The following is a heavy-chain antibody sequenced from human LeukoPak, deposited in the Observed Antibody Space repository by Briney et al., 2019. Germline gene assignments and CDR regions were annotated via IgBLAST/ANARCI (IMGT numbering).Heavy chain of an antibody. J-gene: IGHJ4*02. CDR3: AKEFSPYYDSSGYYSPFDY. Sequence: GGSLRLSCAASGFTFSDYAMSWVRQAPGKGLEGVSGISASGGSTYYADSVKGRFTISRDNSKKTVYLQMNSLRAEDTAVYYCAKEFSPYYDSSGYYSPFDYWGQGTLVTVSS. CDR2: ISASGGST. V-gene: IGHV3-23*01. CDR1: GFTFSDYA. D-gene: IGHD3-22*01.